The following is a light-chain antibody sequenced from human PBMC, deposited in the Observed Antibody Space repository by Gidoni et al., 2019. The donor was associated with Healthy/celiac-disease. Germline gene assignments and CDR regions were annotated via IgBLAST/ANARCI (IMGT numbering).Light chain of an antibody. CDR3: QQYNNWPPA. CDR1: QSLSSN. Sequence: ELVMTQSPATLSVSPGERATLSCRASQSLSSNLAWYQQKPGQAPRLLFYGASTRATGVPARFSGSGSGTEFTLTISSLQSEDFAVYYCQQYNNWPPAFGQGTKVEIK. CDR2: GAS. V-gene: IGKV3-15*01. J-gene: IGKJ1*01.